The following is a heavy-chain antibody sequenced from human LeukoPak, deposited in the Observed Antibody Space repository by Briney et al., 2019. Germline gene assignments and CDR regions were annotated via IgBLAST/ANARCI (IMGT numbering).Heavy chain of an antibody. V-gene: IGHV1-18*01. CDR3: ARDWDDILTGDY. J-gene: IGHJ4*02. Sequence: ASVKVSCKTSGYTFTSFGISWVRQAPGQGLEWMGWINAYNGNTNYAQKIQGRVTMTTDTSTSTAYMELNSLRSDDTAAYYCARDWDDILTGDYWGQGTLVTVSS. D-gene: IGHD3-9*01. CDR2: INAYNGNT. CDR1: GYTFTSFG.